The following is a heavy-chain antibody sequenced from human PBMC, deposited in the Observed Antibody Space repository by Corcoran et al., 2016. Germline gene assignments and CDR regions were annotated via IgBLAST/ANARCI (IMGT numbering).Heavy chain of an antibody. D-gene: IGHD3-10*01. V-gene: IGHV1-46*01. CDR3: AKAGLLGYYYYGIDV. CDR2: INPSGGST. Sequence: QVQLVPSGAEVKKPGASVKVSCMASGYTFTSYYMHWVRQAPGQGLEWMGIINPSGGSTSYAQKFQGRVTMTRATSTSTVYMELSSRRSEDTAVYYCAKAGLLGYYYYGIDVWGHGTTVTVSS. CDR1: GYTFTSYY. J-gene: IGHJ6*02.